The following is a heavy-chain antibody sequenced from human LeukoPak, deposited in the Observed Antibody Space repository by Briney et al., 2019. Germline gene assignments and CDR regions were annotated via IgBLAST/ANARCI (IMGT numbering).Heavy chain of an antibody. CDR1: GYTFTSYG. V-gene: IGHV1-18*01. Sequence: ASVKVSCKASGYTFTSYGISWVRQAPGQGLEWMGWISAYNGNTNYAQKLQGRVTMTTDTSTSTAYMELRSLRSDDTAVYYCARGRATMVRGVSRPAGWFDPWGQGTLVTVSS. J-gene: IGHJ5*02. CDR2: ISAYNGNT. D-gene: IGHD3-10*01. CDR3: ARGRATMVRGVSRPAGWFDP.